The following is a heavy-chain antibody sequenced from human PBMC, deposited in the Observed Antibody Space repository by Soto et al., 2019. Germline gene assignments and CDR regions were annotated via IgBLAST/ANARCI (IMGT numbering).Heavy chain of an antibody. J-gene: IGHJ4*02. CDR3: ARHPGYYDILTGYTTYYFDY. V-gene: IGHV4-34*01. CDR2: INHSGST. CDR1: GGSFSGYI. D-gene: IGHD3-9*01. Sequence: SETLSLTCDVYGGSFSGYIWTWIRQTPGKGLQWIGQINHSGSTYYNPSLKSRVTISVDTPKNQFSLKLSSVTAADTAVYYCARHPGYYDILTGYTTYYFDYWGQGILVTVSS.